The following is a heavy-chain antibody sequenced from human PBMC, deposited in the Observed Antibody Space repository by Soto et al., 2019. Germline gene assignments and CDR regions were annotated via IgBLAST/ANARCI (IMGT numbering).Heavy chain of an antibody. CDR3: ARHSLALRKNNWFDP. J-gene: IGHJ5*02. CDR2: IFYLGSA. D-gene: IGHD3-3*02. CDR1: GDSIIISDFY. Sequence: SETLSLTCTVSGDSIIISDFYWGWFRQPPGKGLEWIGSIFYLGSAYYNPSLKSRVTMSVDTSKNQFSLRLRSVTAADTALYFCARHSLALRKNNWFDPWGQGIMVTVSS. V-gene: IGHV4-39*01.